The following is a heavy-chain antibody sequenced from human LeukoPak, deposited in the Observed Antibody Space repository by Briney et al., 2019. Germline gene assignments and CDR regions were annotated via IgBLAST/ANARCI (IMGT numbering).Heavy chain of an antibody. V-gene: IGHV1-18*01. D-gene: IGHD3-3*01. Sequence: ASVKVSCKASGYTFTSYGISWVRQAPGQGLEWMGWISAYNGNTNYAQKLQGGVTMTTDTSTSTACMELRSLRSDDTAVYYCARGADFWSGYSPLDSPFDYWGQGTLVTVSS. J-gene: IGHJ4*02. CDR1: GYTFTSYG. CDR2: ISAYNGNT. CDR3: ARGADFWSGYSPLDSPFDY.